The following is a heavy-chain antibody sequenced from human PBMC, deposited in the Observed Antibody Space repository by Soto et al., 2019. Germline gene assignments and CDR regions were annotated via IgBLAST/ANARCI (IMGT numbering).Heavy chain of an antibody. J-gene: IGHJ5*02. D-gene: IGHD3-22*01. CDR2: ISAYNGNT. CDR3: ARDPSLYDSSGYYYP. Sequence: ASVKVSCKASGYTFTSYGISWVRQAPGQGLEWMGWISAYNGNTNYAQKLQGRVTMTTDTSTSTAYMELRSLRSDDTAVYYCARDPSLYDSSGYYYPWGQGTLVTVSS. CDR1: GYTFTSYG. V-gene: IGHV1-18*01.